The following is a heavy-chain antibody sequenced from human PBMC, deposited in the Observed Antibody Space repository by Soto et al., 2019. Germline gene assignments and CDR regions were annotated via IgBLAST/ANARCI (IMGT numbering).Heavy chain of an antibody. D-gene: IGHD7-27*01. J-gene: IGHJ3*02. Sequence: GGSLRLSCTASGFTFGDYAMSWVRQAPGKGLEWVGFIRSKAYGGTTEYAASVKGRFTISRDDSKSIAYLQMNSLKTEDTAVYYFTRAPTGDLDAFDIWGQGTMVTVSS. V-gene: IGHV3-49*04. CDR1: GFTFGDYA. CDR2: IRSKAYGGTT. CDR3: TRAPTGDLDAFDI.